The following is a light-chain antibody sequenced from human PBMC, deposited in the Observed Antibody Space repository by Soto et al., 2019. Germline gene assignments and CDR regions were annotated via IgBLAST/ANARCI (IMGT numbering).Light chain of an antibody. CDR2: YDS. Sequence: SYELTQPPSVSVAPGKTARITCGGNNIGSKSVHWYQQKSGQAPVLVIYYDSDRPSGIPERFSGSNSGNTATLTISRVEAGDEAGYYCQVWDSSSDHVVFGGGTELTVL. CDR3: QVWDSSSDHVV. J-gene: IGLJ2*01. CDR1: NIGSKS. V-gene: IGLV3-21*04.